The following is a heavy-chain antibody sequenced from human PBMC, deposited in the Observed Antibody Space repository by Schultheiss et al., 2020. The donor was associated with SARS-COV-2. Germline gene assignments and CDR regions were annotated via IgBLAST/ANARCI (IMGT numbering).Heavy chain of an antibody. CDR2: VSRDGSSI. D-gene: IGHD3-9*01. Sequence: GGSLRLSCAASGFTFSNAWMSWVRQAPGKGLEWVAGVSRDGSSITYADSVKGRFTISRDNSEDTLSLQMSSLRVEDTAVYYCARDGALDWPNDFDYWGQGTLVTVSS. J-gene: IGHJ4*02. V-gene: IGHV3-30*03. CDR3: ARDGALDWPNDFDY. CDR1: GFTFSNAW.